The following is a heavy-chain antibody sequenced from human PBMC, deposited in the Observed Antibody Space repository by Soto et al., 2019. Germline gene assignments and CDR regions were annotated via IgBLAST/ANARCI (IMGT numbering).Heavy chain of an antibody. CDR3: ARDPKTSGGQHWAFNYFDS. V-gene: IGHV3-30-3*01. Sequence: QVQLVESGGGVVQPGRSLRLSCAASGFSFSISPMHWVRQAPGKGPEWVALISYDGTNKFYADSVKGRFTISRDNSNSTLYLQVDSLRPEDAAVYSCARDPKTSGGQHWAFNYFDSWGQGTLVTVSS. D-gene: IGHD7-27*01. CDR2: ISYDGTNK. CDR1: GFSFSISP. J-gene: IGHJ4*02.